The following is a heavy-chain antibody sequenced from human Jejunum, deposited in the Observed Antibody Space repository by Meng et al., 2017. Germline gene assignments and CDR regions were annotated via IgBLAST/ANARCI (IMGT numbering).Heavy chain of an antibody. CDR3: ATERQWLARRLDP. CDR1: GYTFTSYY. CDR2: INPSGGST. J-gene: IGHJ5*02. D-gene: IGHD6-19*01. Sequence: ASVKVSCKASGYTFTSYYMHWVRQAPGQGLEWMGIINPSGGSTSYAQKFQGRVTMTEDTSTDTAYMELSSLKSEDTAVYYCATERQWLARRLDPWGQGTLVTVSS. V-gene: IGHV1-46*01.